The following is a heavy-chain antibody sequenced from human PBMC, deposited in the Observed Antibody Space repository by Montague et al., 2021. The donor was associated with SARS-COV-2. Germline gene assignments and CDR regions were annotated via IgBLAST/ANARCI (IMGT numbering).Heavy chain of an antibody. V-gene: IGHV6-1*01. CDR3: ARGVYYDGSGYYSFDY. CDR2: N. D-gene: IGHD3-22*01. J-gene: IGHJ4*02. Sequence: NDYELSVKSRITINPDTSKNHFSLQLNSVTPEDTAIYYCARGVYYDGSGYYSFDYWGQGTLVTVSS.